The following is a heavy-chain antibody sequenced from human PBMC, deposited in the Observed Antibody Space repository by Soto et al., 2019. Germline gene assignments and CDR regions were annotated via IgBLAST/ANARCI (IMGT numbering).Heavy chain of an antibody. V-gene: IGHV1-69*06. J-gene: IGHJ4*02. Sequence: SVKVSCKASGGTFSSYSISWARQAPGQGLEWMGGIIPIFGTANYAQKFQGRVTITADKSTSTAYMELSSLRSEDTAVYYCARLRGDYDSDYWGQGTLVTVSS. CDR1: GGTFSSYS. CDR2: IIPIFGTA. CDR3: ARLRGDYDSDY. D-gene: IGHD4-17*01.